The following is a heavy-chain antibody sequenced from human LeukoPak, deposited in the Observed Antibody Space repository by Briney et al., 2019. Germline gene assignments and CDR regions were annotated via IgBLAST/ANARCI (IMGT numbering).Heavy chain of an antibody. D-gene: IGHD4-11*01. V-gene: IGHV4-59*01. CDR3: ARPWHDSSIVGFDP. J-gene: IGHJ5*02. CDR2: IYSSGST. CDR1: SGSISSYY. Sequence: SETLSLTCTVSSGSISSYYWSWIRQPPGKGLECIGYIYSSGSTNYNPSLKSRVTISVDTSKNQFSLKLSSVTAADTAVYYCARPWHDSSIVGFDPWGQGTLVTVSS.